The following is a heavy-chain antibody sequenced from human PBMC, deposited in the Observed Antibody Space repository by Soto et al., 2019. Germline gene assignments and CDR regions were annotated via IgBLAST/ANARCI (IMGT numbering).Heavy chain of an antibody. CDR2: IKQDGSEK. CDR1: GFTFSSFW. D-gene: IGHD1-26*01. Sequence: GGSLRLSCAASGFTFSSFWITWVRHAPGKGLEWVANIKQDGSEKYYVDSVKGRFTISRDNARNSLFLEMKSLRSEDTAVYSCVRDRSGSYLEGFDYFGQRTLVIVSS. CDR3: VRDRSGSYLEGFDY. J-gene: IGHJ4*02. V-gene: IGHV3-7*01.